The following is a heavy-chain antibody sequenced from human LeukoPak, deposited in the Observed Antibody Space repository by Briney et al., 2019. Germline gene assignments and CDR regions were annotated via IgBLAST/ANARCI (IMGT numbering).Heavy chain of an antibody. V-gene: IGHV3-30-3*01. D-gene: IGHD1-26*01. CDR2: ISYDGSNK. J-gene: IGHJ5*02. Sequence: PGGSLRLSCAASGFTFSSYAMHWVRQAPGKGLEWVAVISYDGSNKYYADSVKGRFTISRDNSKNTLYLQMNSLRAEDTAVYYCARDLVGALGAWGQGTLVTVSS. CDR3: ARDLVGALGA. CDR1: GFTFSSYA.